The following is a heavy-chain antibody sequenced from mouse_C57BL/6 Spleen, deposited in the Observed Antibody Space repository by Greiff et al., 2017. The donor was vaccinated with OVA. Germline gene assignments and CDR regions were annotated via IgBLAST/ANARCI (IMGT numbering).Heavy chain of an antibody. V-gene: IGHV1-15*01. J-gene: IGHJ3*01. CDR1: GYTFTDYE. CDR3: TRFYYGAY. D-gene: IGHD2-1*01. CDR2: IDPETGGT. Sequence: VQLQQSGAELVRPGASVTLSCKASGYTFTDYEMHWVKQTPVHGLEWIGAIDPETGGTAYNQKFKGKAILTADKSSSTAYMELRSLTSEDAAVYYGTRFYYGAYWGQGTLVTVAA.